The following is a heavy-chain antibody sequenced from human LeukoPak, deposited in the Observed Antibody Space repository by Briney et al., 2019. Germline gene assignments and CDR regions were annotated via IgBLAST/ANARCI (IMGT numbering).Heavy chain of an antibody. J-gene: IGHJ4*02. CDR1: GDSVSSNNAA. Sequence: SQTLSLTRAISGDSVSSNNAAWNWIRQSPSRGLEWLGRTYYRSKWSTGYAESVKSRIIINPDTSKNQFSLQLNSVTPEDTAVYYCARLENWAFDYWGQGALITVSP. CDR3: ARLENWAFDY. D-gene: IGHD7-27*01. V-gene: IGHV6-1*01. CDR2: TYYRSKWST.